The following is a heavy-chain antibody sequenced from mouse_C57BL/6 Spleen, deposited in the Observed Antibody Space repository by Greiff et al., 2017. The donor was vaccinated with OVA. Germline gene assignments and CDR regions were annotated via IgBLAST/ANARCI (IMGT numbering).Heavy chain of an antibody. CDR3: ARRAAQAPMDD. D-gene: IGHD3-2*02. CDR2: IYPGDGDT. Sequence: VQLQESGAELVKPGASVKISCKASGYAFSSYWMNWVKQRPGKGLEWIGQIYPGDGDTNYNGKFKGKATLTADKSSSTAYMQLSSLTSEDSAVYFCARRAAQAPMDDWGQGTSVTVSS. V-gene: IGHV1-80*01. CDR1: GYAFSSYW. J-gene: IGHJ4*01.